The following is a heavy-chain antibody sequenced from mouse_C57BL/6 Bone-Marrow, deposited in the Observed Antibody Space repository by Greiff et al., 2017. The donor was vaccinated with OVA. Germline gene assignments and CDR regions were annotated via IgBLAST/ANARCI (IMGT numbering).Heavy chain of an antibody. CDR1: GFPITSGYY. CDR2: ITHSGET. V-gene: IGHV12-3*01. CDR3: AGDGWLAGFAY. J-gene: IGHJ3*01. Sequence: QVQLQQSGPGLVKPSQSLFLTCSITGFPITSGYYWIWIRQSPGKPLEWMGYITHSGETFYNPSLQSPISITRETSKNQFFLQLNSVTTEDTAMYYCAGDGWLAGFAYWGQGTLVTVSA. D-gene: IGHD2-2*01.